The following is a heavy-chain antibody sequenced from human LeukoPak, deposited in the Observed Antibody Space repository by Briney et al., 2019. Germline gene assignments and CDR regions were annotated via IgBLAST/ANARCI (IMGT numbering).Heavy chain of an antibody. CDR2: INHLGST. J-gene: IGHJ4*02. Sequence: SETLSLTCGVYGGSSSGHYWPWIRQPPGKGLEWIGEINHLGSTDYNPYIKSRVTISVDTSKNHFSLKLRSVTAADTAVYYCASPATGNKDGFDYWGRGTLVTVSS. CDR3: ASPATGNKDGFDY. V-gene: IGHV4-34*01. CDR1: GGSSSGHY. D-gene: IGHD6-13*01.